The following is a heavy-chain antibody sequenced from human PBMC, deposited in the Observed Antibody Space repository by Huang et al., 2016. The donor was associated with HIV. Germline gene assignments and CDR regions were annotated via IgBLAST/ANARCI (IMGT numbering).Heavy chain of an antibody. D-gene: IGHD2-21*02. Sequence: LEWIGYIYRTVGTYYNPSLQSRVTVSVDRSKNQFSLRLSSVTAADTAIYYCARDGGNSEYYFDYWGQGTLVTVSS. CDR2: IYRTVGT. V-gene: IGHV4-30-2*01. CDR3: ARDGGNSEYYFDY. J-gene: IGHJ4*02.